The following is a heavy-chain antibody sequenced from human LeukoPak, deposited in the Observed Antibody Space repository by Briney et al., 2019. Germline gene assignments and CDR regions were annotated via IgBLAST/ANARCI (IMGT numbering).Heavy chain of an antibody. CDR2: INYSGRT. V-gene: IGHV4-39*01. D-gene: IGHD2-21*02. Sequence: KPSETLSLTCTVSGGSINSSAYYWGWIRQPPGKGLEWIASINYSGRTYYHPSLKSRVTVSVDTSKNQFSLKMASVTAADTAVFFCARLSQGYCGGDCYSGYWGQGTLVTVSS. CDR3: ARLSQGYCGGDCYSGY. J-gene: IGHJ4*02. CDR1: GGSINSSAYY.